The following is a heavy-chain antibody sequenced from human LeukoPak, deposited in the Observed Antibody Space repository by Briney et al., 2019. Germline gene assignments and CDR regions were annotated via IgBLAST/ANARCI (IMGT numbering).Heavy chain of an antibody. D-gene: IGHD5-18*01. CDR2: IYHSGST. V-gene: IGHV4-38-2*01. CDR1: DYSISSGVY. CDR3: ARAIYSYGYFDQ. J-gene: IGHJ4*02. Sequence: SETLSLTCAVSDYSISSGVYWGWIRQPPGKGLEWIGSIYHSGSTYYNPSLKSRVTISVDTSKNQSSLKLSSVTAADTAVYYCARAIYSYGYFDQWGQGTLVTVSS.